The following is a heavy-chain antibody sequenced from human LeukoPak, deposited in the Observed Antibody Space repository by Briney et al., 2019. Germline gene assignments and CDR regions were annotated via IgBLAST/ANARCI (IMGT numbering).Heavy chain of an antibody. Sequence: PGGSLRLSCAASGYTFSSYSMNWVRQAPGKGLEWVSSISSSSSYIYYADSVKGRFTISRENAKNSLYLQMDSLRAEDTAVYYCAGFAWAPYSSCWYADYWGQGTLVTVSS. D-gene: IGHD6-19*01. CDR2: ISSSSSYI. CDR1: GYTFSSYS. J-gene: IGHJ4*02. V-gene: IGHV3-21*01. CDR3: AGFAWAPYSSCWYADY.